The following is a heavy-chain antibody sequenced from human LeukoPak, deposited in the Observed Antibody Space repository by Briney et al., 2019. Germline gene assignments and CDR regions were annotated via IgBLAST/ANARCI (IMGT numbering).Heavy chain of an antibody. J-gene: IGHJ4*02. CDR3: AKGGSKAPDY. D-gene: IGHD4-11*01. CDR1: GFTFSSSW. CDR2: INSDGSIT. Sequence: GGSLRLSWAASGFTFSSSWVHWVRQAPGKGLVWVSRINSDGSITSYADSVKGRFTISRDNAKNTLYLQMNSLRGEDTAVYYCAKGGSKAPDYWGQGALVTVSS. V-gene: IGHV3-74*01.